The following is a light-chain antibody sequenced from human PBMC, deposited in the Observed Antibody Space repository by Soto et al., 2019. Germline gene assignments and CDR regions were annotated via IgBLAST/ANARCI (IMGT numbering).Light chain of an antibody. V-gene: IGKV3-11*01. J-gene: IGKJ5*01. Sequence: ELVLTQSPANLSLSPGERVTLSCTASQSVGTYLAWYQQKPGQAPRLLIYEASNRATGISARFSGSGSGTDFTLTISSLEPEDFAVYYCQHRSDWPGFGQGTRLEIK. CDR3: QHRSDWPG. CDR1: QSVGTY. CDR2: EAS.